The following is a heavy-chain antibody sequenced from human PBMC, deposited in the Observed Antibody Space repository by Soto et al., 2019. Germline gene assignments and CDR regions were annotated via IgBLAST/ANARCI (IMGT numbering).Heavy chain of an antibody. CDR2: IVPIVDTS. Sequence: QVQLVQSGAEVRQPASSVKVSCKTSGGTFSNYAISWVRQAPGQGLEWMGGIVPIVDTSTYAQKFQGRVTLTADESTSTVYMELSSLRSDDTAVYYCVRVVAIPGYPDNWGQGTLVTVSS. D-gene: IGHD5-12*01. CDR1: GGTFSNYA. J-gene: IGHJ4*02. CDR3: VRVVAIPGYPDN. V-gene: IGHV1-69*12.